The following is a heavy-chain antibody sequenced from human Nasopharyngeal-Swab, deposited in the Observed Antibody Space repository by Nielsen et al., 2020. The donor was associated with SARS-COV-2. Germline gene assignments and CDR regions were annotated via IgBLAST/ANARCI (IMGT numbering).Heavy chain of an antibody. CDR3: ARPLTGYYYFDY. J-gene: IGHJ4*02. D-gene: IGHD3-9*01. V-gene: IGHV3-74*01. CDR2: INTDASRT. Sequence: AGSLTLSCAASGLTLSNYWIHWVRQTPGKGLLWVSRINTDASRTSYADSVKGRFTISRDNAKNTVYLQMNSLRAEDTAVYYCARPLTGYYYFDYWGQGTLVTVSS. CDR1: GLTLSNYW.